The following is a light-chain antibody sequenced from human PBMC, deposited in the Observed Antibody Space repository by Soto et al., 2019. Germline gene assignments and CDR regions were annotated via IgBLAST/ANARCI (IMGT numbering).Light chain of an antibody. V-gene: IGKV3-15*01. CDR1: QSVSSN. Sequence: EIVPTQSPSALSVSHRERANLYCTASQSVSSNLAWYQQKPGQAPRLLIYGASIRATGSPARFSGSGSGTEFTLSISSLRSEDFAVYYCQLYGYEPLPFGGGTNVDI. J-gene: IGKJ4*01. CDR3: QLYGYEPLP. CDR2: GAS.